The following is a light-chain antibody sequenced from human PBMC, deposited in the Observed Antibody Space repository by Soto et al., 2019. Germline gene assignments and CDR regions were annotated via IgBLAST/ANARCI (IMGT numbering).Light chain of an antibody. J-gene: IGKJ4*01. CDR3: QQYGSSLN. CDR2: GAS. V-gene: IGKV3-20*01. CDR1: QSVSSSY. Sequence: EIGLTQSPGALSLSPGERATLSCRASQSVSSSYLAWYQQKPGQAPRLLIYGASGRATGIPDRFSGSGSGTDFTLTISRLEPEDFAVYYCQQYGSSLNFGGGTQVDIK.